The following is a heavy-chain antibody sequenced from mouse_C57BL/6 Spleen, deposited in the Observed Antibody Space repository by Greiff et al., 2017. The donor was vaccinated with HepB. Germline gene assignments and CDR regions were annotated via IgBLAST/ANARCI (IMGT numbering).Heavy chain of an antibody. V-gene: IGHV1-59*01. CDR3: ATAQATVYYFDY. Sequence: QVQLQQPGAELVRPGTSVKLSCKASGYTFTSYWMHWVKQRPGQGLEWIGVIDPSDSYTNYNQKFKGKATLTVDKSSSTAYMQLSRLTSEDSAVYYCATAQATVYYFDYWGQGTTLTVSS. CDR1: GYTFTSYW. J-gene: IGHJ2*01. D-gene: IGHD3-2*02. CDR2: IDPSDSYT.